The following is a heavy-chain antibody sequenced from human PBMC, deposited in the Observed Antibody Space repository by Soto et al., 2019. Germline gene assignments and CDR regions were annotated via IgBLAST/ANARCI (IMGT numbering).Heavy chain of an antibody. CDR2: INPSGGST. D-gene: IGHD6-13*01. CDR1: GYTFTSYY. CDR3: ARGSSSWYLEYYFDY. J-gene: IGHJ4*02. Sequence: ASVKVSCKASGYTFTSYYMHWVRQAPGQGLEWMGIINPSGGSTSYAQKFQGRVTMTRDTSTSTVYMELSSLRSEDTAVYYCARGSSSWYLEYYFDYRGQGTLVTVSS. V-gene: IGHV1-46*03.